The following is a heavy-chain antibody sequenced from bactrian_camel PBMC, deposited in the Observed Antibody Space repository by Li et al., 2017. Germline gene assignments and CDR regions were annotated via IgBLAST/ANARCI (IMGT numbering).Heavy chain of an antibody. D-gene: IGHD6*01. V-gene: IGHV3S53*01. CDR1: GSAASSLY. CDR3: AAGRSSWYDGTTCMYTESNFPY. J-gene: IGHJ4*01. Sequence: HVQLVESGGGSALAGGSVRLSCAASGSAASSLYMAWFRQAPGNEREGVAYIAINGGTDYTHSVAGRFTISKDNAKNTLYLQMNSLKPEDTAIYYCAAGRSSWYDGTTCMYTESNFPYWGQGTQVTVS. CDR2: IAINGGT.